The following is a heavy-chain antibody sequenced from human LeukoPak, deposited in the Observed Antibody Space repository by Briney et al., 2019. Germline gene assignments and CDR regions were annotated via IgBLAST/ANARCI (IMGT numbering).Heavy chain of an antibody. CDR2: IYYSGRP. V-gene: IGHV4-39*01. J-gene: IGHJ4*02. D-gene: IGHD1-1*01. Sequence: PSETLSLPCTLSGGSMSSSSDFWGSIRQPPGRGLEWIGSIYYSGRPYNNPSLKSRVTISVDTSKNQFSLKLSSVTAADTAVYYCARHRWDGTFNFDYWGQGTLVPVSS. CDR3: ARHRWDGTFNFDY. CDR1: GGSMSSSSDF.